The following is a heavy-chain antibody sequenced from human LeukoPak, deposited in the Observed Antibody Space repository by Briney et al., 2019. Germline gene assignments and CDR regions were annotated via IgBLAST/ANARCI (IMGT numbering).Heavy chain of an antibody. CDR2: INYSGST. Sequence: SETLSLTCIVSGGSISSGGHYWSWIRQHPGKGLEWIGYINYSGSTYYNPSLKSRVTISVDTSQNQFSLKLSSVTAADTVVYYCARDEAIFGAGYYYGMDVWGQGTTVTVSS. J-gene: IGHJ6*02. CDR1: GGSISSGGHY. D-gene: IGHD3-3*01. CDR3: ARDEAIFGAGYYYGMDV. V-gene: IGHV4-31*03.